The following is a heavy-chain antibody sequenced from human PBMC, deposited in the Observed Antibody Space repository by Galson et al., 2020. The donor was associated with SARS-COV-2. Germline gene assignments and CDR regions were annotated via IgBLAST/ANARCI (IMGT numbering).Heavy chain of an antibody. CDR1: GYTFTSYD. Sequence: GESLKISCKASGYTFTSYDINWVRQATGQGLEWMGWMNPNSGNTGYAQKFQGRVTMTRNTSISTAYMELSSLRSEDTAVYYCARGLWFGELPGYWGQGTLVTVSS. D-gene: IGHD3-10*01. V-gene: IGHV1-8*01. CDR2: MNPNSGNT. J-gene: IGHJ4*02. CDR3: ARGLWFGELPGY.